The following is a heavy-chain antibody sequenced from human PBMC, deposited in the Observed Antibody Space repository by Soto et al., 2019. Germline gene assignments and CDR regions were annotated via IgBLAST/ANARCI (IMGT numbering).Heavy chain of an antibody. CDR1: GGSISSGDYY. J-gene: IGHJ6*02. V-gene: IGHV4-30-4*01. CDR3: ARDRGPYCSSTSCPNYYYYGMDV. Sequence: SETLSLTCTVSGGSISSGDYYWSWIRQPPGKGLEWIGYIYYSGSTYYNPSLKSRVTISVDTSKNQFSLRLSSVTAADTAVYYCARDRGPYCSSTSCPNYYYYGMDVWGQGTTVTVSS. D-gene: IGHD2-2*01. CDR2: IYYSGST.